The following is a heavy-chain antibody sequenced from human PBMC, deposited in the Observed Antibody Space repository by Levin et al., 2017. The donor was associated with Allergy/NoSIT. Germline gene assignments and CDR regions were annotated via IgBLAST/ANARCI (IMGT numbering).Heavy chain of an antibody. CDR3: TRAATGNYISDY. V-gene: IGHV3-72*01. J-gene: IGHJ4*02. CDR1: GFIFSDYY. D-gene: IGHD4-11*01. CDR2: SRNKARGYTT. Sequence: GGSLRLSCAASGFIFSDYYMDWVRQAPGNGLEWIARSRNKARGYTTEYAASVKGRFTVSRDDSTSSLYLLVNSLKSEDTAVYYCTRAATGNYISDYWGQGTLVTVSS.